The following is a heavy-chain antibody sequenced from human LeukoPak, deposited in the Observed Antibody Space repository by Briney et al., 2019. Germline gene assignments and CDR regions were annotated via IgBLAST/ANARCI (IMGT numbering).Heavy chain of an antibody. CDR1: GGSVSSGSQY. Sequence: PSETLSLTCTVSGGSVSSGSQYWSWIRQAPGKGLEWIGYIYYSGSTNYNPSLKSRVTISVDTSKNQFSLKLSSVTAADTAVYYCAREPLRAESRWFDPWGQGTLVTVSS. CDR3: AREPLRAESRWFDP. CDR2: IYYSGST. J-gene: IGHJ5*02. D-gene: IGHD1-26*01. V-gene: IGHV4-61*01.